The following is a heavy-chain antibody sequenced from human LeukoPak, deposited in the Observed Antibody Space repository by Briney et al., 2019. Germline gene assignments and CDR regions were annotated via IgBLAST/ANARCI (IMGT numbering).Heavy chain of an antibody. CDR1: GGSISSYY. CDR3: ARGATHHDY. J-gene: IGHJ4*02. D-gene: IGHD1-26*01. Sequence: SETLSLTCTVSGGSISSYYWSWIRQPPGKGLEWIGYIYYSGSTNYNPSLKSRVTIAVDTSKNQFSLKLSSLTAADTAVYYCARGATHHDYWGQGTLVTVSS. CDR2: IYYSGST. V-gene: IGHV4-59*01.